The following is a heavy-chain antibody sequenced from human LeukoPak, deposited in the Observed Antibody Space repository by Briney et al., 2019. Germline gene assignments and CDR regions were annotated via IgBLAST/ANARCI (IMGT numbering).Heavy chain of an antibody. CDR3: AKGPTSIVVVPTY. CDR2: ISGSGGST. Sequence: GGSLRLSCAASGFTFSSYGMSWVRQAPGKGLEWVSAISGSGGSTYYADSVKGRFTISRDNSKNTLYLQMNSLRAEDTAVYYCAKGPTSIVVVPTYWGQGTLVTVSS. D-gene: IGHD2-2*01. J-gene: IGHJ4*02. V-gene: IGHV3-23*01. CDR1: GFTFSSYG.